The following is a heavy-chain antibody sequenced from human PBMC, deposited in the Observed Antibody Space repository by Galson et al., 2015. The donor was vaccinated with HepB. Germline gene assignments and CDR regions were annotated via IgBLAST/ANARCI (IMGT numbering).Heavy chain of an antibody. CDR2: ISSDGTNI. CDR1: GFRVENYG. CDR3: AKDGLQWFRKQGNGMDV. Sequence: ALSLGGAAAGFRVENYGRHWVRQAPGEGLEWVAVISSDGTNIYYSDSERGRFTISTDNSKNPFYLEMNSLRREDTAVYYCAKDGLQWFRKQGNGMDVWGQGTTVTVSS. J-gene: IGHJ6*02. D-gene: IGHD3-10*01. V-gene: IGHV3-30*18.